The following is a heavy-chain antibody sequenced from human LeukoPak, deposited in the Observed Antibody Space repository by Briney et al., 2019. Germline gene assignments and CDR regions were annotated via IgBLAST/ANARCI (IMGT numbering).Heavy chain of an antibody. V-gene: IGHV3-23*01. Sequence: PGGSLRLSCAASGFTFSSYAMSWVRQAPGKGLEWLSEISVSGVSTYYAHSVRGRFTISRDNPKTTVYLQMSRLRAEDTAVYYRAKVLQYFDSGVRQRCFDLWGRGTLVTVSS. J-gene: IGHJ2*01. CDR2: ISVSGVST. CDR3: AKVLQYFDSGVRQRCFDL. CDR1: GFTFSSYA. D-gene: IGHD2-21*01.